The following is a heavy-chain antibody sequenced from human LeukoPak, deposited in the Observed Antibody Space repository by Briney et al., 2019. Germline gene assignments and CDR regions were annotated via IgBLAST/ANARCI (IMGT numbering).Heavy chain of an antibody. D-gene: IGHD3-9*01. CDR3: AGALRYFDWGMSLVY. J-gene: IGHJ4*02. CDR1: GGSISSGSYY. CDR2: IYTSGST. V-gene: IGHV4-61*02. Sequence: SETLSLTCTVSGGSISSGSYYWSWIRQPAGKGLEWIGRIYTSGSTNYNPSLKSRVTISVDTSKNQFSLKLSSVTAADTAVYYCAGALRYFDWGMSLVYWGQGTLVTVSS.